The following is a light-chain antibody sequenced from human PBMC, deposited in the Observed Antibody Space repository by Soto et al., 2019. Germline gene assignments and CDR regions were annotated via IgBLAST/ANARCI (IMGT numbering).Light chain of an antibody. CDR1: SSDVGGYNY. Sequence: QSVLTQPASVSGSPGQSITISCTGTSSDVGGYNYVSWYQQHPGKAPKLIIYDVTNRPSGVSDRFSGSKSGNTASLTISGLHAEDEADYYCHSYTSSSTLGVFGTGTKVTVL. CDR2: DVT. V-gene: IGLV2-14*01. J-gene: IGLJ1*01. CDR3: HSYTSSSTLGV.